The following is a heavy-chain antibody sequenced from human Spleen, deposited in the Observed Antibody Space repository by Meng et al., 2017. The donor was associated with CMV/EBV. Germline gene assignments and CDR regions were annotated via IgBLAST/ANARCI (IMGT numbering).Heavy chain of an antibody. V-gene: IGHV1-69*04. CDR1: GYTFTSYG. CDR3: ARGPYQGYYLDY. D-gene: IGHD2-21*01. Sequence: SVKVSCKASGYTFTSYGISWVRQAPGQGLEWMGRIIPILGIANYAQKFQGRVTITADKSTSTAYMELSSLRSEDTAVYYCARGPYQGYYLDYWGQGTLVTVSS. CDR2: IIPILGIA. J-gene: IGHJ4*02.